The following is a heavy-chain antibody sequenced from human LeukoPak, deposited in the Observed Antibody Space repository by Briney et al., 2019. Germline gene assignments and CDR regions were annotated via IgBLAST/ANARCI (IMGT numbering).Heavy chain of an antibody. CDR2: IIPILGIA. CDR3: ATHYITGTHVGWFDP. Sequence: SVKVSCKASGGTFSSYAISCVRQAPGQGLEWMGRIIPILGIANYAQKFQGRVTITADKPTSTAYMELSSLRSEDTAMYYCATHYITGTHVGWFDPWGQGTLVTVSS. V-gene: IGHV1-69*04. D-gene: IGHD1-20*01. CDR1: GGTFSSYA. J-gene: IGHJ5*02.